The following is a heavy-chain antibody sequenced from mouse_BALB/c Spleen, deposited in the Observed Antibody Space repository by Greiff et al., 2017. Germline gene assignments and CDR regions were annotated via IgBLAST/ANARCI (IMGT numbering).Heavy chain of an antibody. Sequence: VQLQQSGPGLVAPSQSLSITCTVSGFSLTSYGVHWVRQPPGKGLEWLGVIWAGGSTNYNSALMSRLSISKDNSKSQVFLKMNSLQTDDTAMYYCARDQEYDYDGLAYWGQGTLVTVSA. CDR3: ARDQEYDYDGLAY. V-gene: IGHV2-9*02. D-gene: IGHD2-4*01. CDR1: GFSLTSYG. CDR2: IWAGGST. J-gene: IGHJ3*01.